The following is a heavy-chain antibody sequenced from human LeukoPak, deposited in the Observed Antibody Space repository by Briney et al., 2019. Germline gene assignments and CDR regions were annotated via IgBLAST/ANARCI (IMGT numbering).Heavy chain of an antibody. CDR2: IGSGSDT. CDR3: AKYGSVGAVRYVDS. D-gene: IGHD4/OR15-4a*01. V-gene: IGHV3-23*01. Sequence: PGGSLRLSCAASGFTFSSYAMNWVRQAPGKGLQWVSTIGSGSDTHYADSVKGRFTISRDNSKNTLYLQMNSLRAEGTALYYCAKYGSVGAVRYVDSWGQGTLVTVSS. J-gene: IGHJ4*02. CDR1: GFTFSSYA.